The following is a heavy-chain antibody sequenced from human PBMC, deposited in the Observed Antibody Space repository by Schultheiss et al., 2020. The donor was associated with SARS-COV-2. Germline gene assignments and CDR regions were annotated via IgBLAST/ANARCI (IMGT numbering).Heavy chain of an antibody. D-gene: IGHD6-13*01. J-gene: IGHJ3*02. Sequence: GESLKISCAAFGFTFSSYAMHWVRQAPGKGLEWVAVMSYDGSNKYYGDSVKGRFTISRDNSKNTLYLQMNSLRAEDTAVYYCAREKSSSYAFDIWGQGTMVTVSS. CDR2: MSYDGSNK. V-gene: IGHV3-30*01. CDR3: AREKSSSYAFDI. CDR1: GFTFSSYA.